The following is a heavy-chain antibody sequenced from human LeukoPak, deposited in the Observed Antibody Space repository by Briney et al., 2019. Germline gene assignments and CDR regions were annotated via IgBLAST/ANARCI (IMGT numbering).Heavy chain of an antibody. D-gene: IGHD2-15*01. J-gene: IGHJ4*02. CDR2: INPNSGGT. V-gene: IGHV1-2*02. Sequence: GASVKVSCKASGYTFTGYYMHWVRQAPGQGLEWMGWINPNSGGTNYAQKFQGRVTMTRDTSISTACMELSRLRSDDTAVYYCAREGCSGGSCYSDLRYWGQGTLVTVSS. CDR3: AREGCSGGSCYSDLRY. CDR1: GYTFTGYY.